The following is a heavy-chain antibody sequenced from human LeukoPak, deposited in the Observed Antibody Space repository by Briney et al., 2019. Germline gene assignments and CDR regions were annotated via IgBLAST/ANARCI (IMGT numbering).Heavy chain of an antibody. CDR2: INPNSGGT. CDR1: GYTFTGYY. J-gene: IGHJ4*02. V-gene: IGHV1-2*02. D-gene: IGHD1-26*01. Sequence: ASVKVSCKASGYTFTGYYMHWVRQAPGQGLEWMGWINPNSGGTNYAQKFQGRVTMTRDTSISTAYMELSRLRSDDTAVYYCARHLSGSYTLDYWGQGTLVTVSS. CDR3: ARHLSGSYTLDY.